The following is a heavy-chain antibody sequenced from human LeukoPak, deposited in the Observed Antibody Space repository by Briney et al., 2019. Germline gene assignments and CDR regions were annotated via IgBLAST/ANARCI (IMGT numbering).Heavy chain of an antibody. CDR1: GFTFSSNG. J-gene: IGHJ4*02. V-gene: IGHV3-30*02. CDR3: ARDLGATIFDFDY. D-gene: IGHD1-26*01. CDR2: IRNDGSNK. Sequence: PGGSLRLSCVASGFTFSSNGMHWVRQAPGKGLEWVAFIRNDGSNKYYVDSVKGRFTIYRDNSKNTLYLQMNSLRVEDTAVYYCARDLGATIFDFDYWGQGTLVTVSS.